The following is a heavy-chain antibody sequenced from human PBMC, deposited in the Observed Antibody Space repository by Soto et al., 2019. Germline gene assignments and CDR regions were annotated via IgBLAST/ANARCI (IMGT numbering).Heavy chain of an antibody. CDR1: GFTFSSYA. CDR2: ISYDGSNK. D-gene: IGHD6-6*01. J-gene: IGHJ6*02. V-gene: IGHV3-30-3*01. Sequence: GSLRLSCAASGFTFSSYAMHWVRQAPGKGLEWVAVISYDGSNKYYADSVKGRFTISRDNSKNTLYLQMNSLRAEDTAVYYCARDKWDYSSSSGYYYGMDVWGQGTTVTVSS. CDR3: ARDKWDYSSSSGYYYGMDV.